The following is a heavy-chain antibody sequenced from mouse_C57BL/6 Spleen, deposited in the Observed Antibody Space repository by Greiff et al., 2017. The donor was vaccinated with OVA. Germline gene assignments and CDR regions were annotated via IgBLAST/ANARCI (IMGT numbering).Heavy chain of an antibody. Sequence: EVQGVESGGGLVQPKGSLKLSCAASGFTFNTYAMHWVRQAPGKGLEWVARIRSKSSNYATYYADSVKDRFTISRDDSQSMLYLQMNNLKTEDTAMYYCVREGGLRRYFDYWGQGTTLTVSS. J-gene: IGHJ2*01. CDR1: GFTFNTYA. CDR3: VREGGLRRYFDY. V-gene: IGHV10-3*01. CDR2: IRSKSSNYAT. D-gene: IGHD2-4*01.